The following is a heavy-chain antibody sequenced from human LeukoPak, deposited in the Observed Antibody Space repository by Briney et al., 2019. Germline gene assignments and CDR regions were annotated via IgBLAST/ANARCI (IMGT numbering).Heavy chain of an antibody. CDR2: ISRSRSSL. CDR3: ARAXXXVPRE. Sequence: GGAPRLSRAASGFTLHNYSMNWVRPAPGKGLEWVSSISRSRSSLHYAASVKGRFTISRDNAKNSLYLQMNSLRAEDTAVYYCARAXXXVPREWGQGTLVTVSS. J-gene: IGHJ4*02. V-gene: IGHV3-21*01. CDR1: GFTLHNYS.